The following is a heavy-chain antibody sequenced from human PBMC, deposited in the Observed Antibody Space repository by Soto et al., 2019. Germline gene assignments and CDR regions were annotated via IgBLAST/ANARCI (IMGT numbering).Heavy chain of an antibody. CDR3: ARKVPGSTSRPDYWYCDL. Sequence: EVQLLESGGGLVQPGGSLRLSCAGSGFTFINFAMNWVRQAPGKGLEWVSTISGGGDAAFFADSVRGRFTISRDNSKDTVTLQMNSLGLDDTAVYYCARKVPGSTSRPDYWYCDLWGRGTLVTVSS. CDR2: ISGGGDAA. J-gene: IGHJ2*01. CDR1: GFTFINFA. V-gene: IGHV3-23*01. D-gene: IGHD3-10*01.